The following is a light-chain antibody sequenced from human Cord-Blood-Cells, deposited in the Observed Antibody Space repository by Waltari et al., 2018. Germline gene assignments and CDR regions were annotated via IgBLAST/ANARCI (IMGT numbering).Light chain of an antibody. CDR3: QSADSSGTYVV. J-gene: IGLJ2*01. CDR1: TLRKQD. Sequence: SSELTQPPSVPVSPGHTTSITCSGHTLRKQDAYWYQQKPGQAPVLVIYKDSERPSGIPERFSGSSSGTTVTLTISGVQAEDEADYYCQSADSSGTYVVFGGGTKLTVL. CDR2: KDS. V-gene: IGLV3-25*03.